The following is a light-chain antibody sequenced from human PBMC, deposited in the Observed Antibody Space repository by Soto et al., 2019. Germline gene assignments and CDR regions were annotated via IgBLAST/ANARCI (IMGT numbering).Light chain of an antibody. Sequence: HSALTQPASVSGSPGQSITISCTGTSSDVGSYNLVSWYQQHPGKAPKLMIYEGSKRPSGVSNRFSGSKSGNTASLTISGRQAEDEADYYCCSYAGSSTYWVFGGGTKLTVL. V-gene: IGLV2-23*01. J-gene: IGLJ3*02. CDR2: EGS. CDR1: SSDVGSYNL. CDR3: CSYAGSSTYWV.